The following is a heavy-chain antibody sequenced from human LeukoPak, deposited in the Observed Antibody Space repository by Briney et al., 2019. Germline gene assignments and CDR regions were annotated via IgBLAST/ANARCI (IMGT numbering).Heavy chain of an antibody. D-gene: IGHD3-22*01. J-gene: IGHJ4*02. CDR1: GYTFTSYY. Sequence: ASVKVSCKASGYTFTSYYMHWMRQAPGQGLEWMAIINPSGGSTSYAQKFQGRATMTRDTSTSTVYMELSSLRSEDTAVYYCARDTRPSYDSSGYYYPGDYWGQGTLVTVSS. CDR2: INPSGGST. V-gene: IGHV1-46*01. CDR3: ARDTRPSYDSSGYYYPGDY.